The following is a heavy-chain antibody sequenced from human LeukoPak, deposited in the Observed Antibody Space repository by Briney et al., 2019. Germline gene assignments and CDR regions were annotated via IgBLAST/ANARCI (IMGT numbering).Heavy chain of an antibody. CDR1: AYTFTSYS. Sequence: ASVKVTCKASAYTFTSYSISWVRQPPAQGHEWMGWISAYNGNTNNAQKLQGRVTMTTDTSTSTAYLELRSLGSDATAVYYCARGAQFYGSSYYFDYWGQGTLVTVSS. CDR3: ARGAQFYGSSYYFDY. CDR2: ISAYNGNT. J-gene: IGHJ4*02. V-gene: IGHV1-18*01. D-gene: IGHD4-17*01.